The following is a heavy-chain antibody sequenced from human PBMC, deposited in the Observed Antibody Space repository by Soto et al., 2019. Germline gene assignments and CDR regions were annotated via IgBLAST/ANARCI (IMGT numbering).Heavy chain of an antibody. CDR1: GFTFSSYS. CDR2: ISSSSSTI. Sequence: PGGSLRLSCAASGFTFSSYSMNWVRQAPGKGLEWVSYISSSSSTIYYADSVKGRFTISRDNAKNSLYLQMDSLRDEDTAVYYCARGPYSGYDPFDYWGQGTLVTVSS. J-gene: IGHJ4*02. D-gene: IGHD5-12*01. V-gene: IGHV3-48*02. CDR3: ARGPYSGYDPFDY.